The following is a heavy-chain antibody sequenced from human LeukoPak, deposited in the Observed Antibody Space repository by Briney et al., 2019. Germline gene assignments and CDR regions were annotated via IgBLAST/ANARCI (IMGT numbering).Heavy chain of an antibody. CDR1: GFTFSDYY. CDR3: ACVAGRSGDQYMDV. D-gene: IGHD1-1*01. CDR2: ITSSYTT. J-gene: IGHJ6*03. Sequence: GGSLRLSCAASGFTFSDYYMSWIRQAPGKGLEWVSHITSSYTTYYADSVKGRFTISRDNAKNSLYLQMNSLRAEDTALYYRACVAGRSGDQYMDVWGKGTTVTVSS. V-gene: IGHV3-11*01.